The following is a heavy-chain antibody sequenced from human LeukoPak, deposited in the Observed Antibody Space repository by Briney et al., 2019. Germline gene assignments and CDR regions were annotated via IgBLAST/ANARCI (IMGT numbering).Heavy chain of an antibody. V-gene: IGHV1-69*04. D-gene: IGHD5-18*01. Sequence: GSSVKVSCKPSGDTFSKYAISWVRQAPGQRLEWMGRIIPILGIANYAQKFQGRVTITADRSTGTVYMEVSSLRSEDTAVYYCASLADPAEVTPFDYWGQGTLVTVSS. J-gene: IGHJ4*02. CDR3: ASLADPAEVTPFDY. CDR2: IIPILGIA. CDR1: GDTFSKYA.